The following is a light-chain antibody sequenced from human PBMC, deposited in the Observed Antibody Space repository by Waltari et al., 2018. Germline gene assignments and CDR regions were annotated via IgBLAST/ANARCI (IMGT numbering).Light chain of an antibody. CDR2: RTS. CDR3: QQSDGIPFT. CDR1: QSVSRY. V-gene: IGKV1-39*01. J-gene: IGKJ2*01. Sequence: DIKMTQSPSSLSASVGDTVTITCRASQSVSRYLNWYQQRPGGAPKLLIFRTSDLQGGVPSRFSGSGSGTDFTLTIGSLQPEDFATYYCQQSDGIPFTFGQGTKLEVK.